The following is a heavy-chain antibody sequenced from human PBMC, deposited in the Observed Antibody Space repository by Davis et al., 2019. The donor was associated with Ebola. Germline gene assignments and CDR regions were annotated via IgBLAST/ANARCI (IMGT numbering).Heavy chain of an antibody. J-gene: IGHJ3*02. Sequence: GESLKISCAASGVTFSDYAMSWVRQAPGKGLEWVSFISSSSNYIYYADSVKGRFTISRDNAKNSLSLQMNSLRADDTAMYYCARVDASSAFDIWGQGTMVTVSS. CDR1: GVTFSDYA. CDR3: ARVDASSAFDI. V-gene: IGHV3-21*06. CDR2: ISSSSNYI.